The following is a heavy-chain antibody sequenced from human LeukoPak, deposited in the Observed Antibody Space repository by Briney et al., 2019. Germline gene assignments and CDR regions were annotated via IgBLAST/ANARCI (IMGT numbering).Heavy chain of an antibody. CDR1: GYTFTDYY. CDR2: INPNDGDT. D-gene: IGHD2-2*01. J-gene: IGHJ4*02. Sequence: ASVKVSCKASGYTFTDYYMHWVRQAPGQGFEWMGWINPNDGDTNYAQKFQGRVTMTRDTSISTAHREVSRLRSDDTAVYYCAGANFLYCSSSTCLFDSWGQGTLVTVSS. CDR3: AGANFLYCSSSTCLFDS. V-gene: IGHV1-2*02.